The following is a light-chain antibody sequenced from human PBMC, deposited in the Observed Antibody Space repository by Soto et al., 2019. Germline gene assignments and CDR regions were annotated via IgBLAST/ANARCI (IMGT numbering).Light chain of an antibody. CDR2: EVS. Sequence: QSVLTQPPSVSGALGQRVTISCTGITSNIGAGYDVHWYQQHPGKAPKLMIYEVSNRPSGVSNRFSGSKSGNTASLTISGLQAEDEADYYCSSYTSSSILHVLFGGGTKLTVL. J-gene: IGLJ2*01. CDR1: TSNIGAGYD. CDR3: SSYTSSSILHVL. V-gene: IGLV2-14*01.